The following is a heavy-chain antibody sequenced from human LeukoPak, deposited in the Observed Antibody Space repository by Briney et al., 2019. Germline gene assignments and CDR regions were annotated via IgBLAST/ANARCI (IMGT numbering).Heavy chain of an antibody. D-gene: IGHD3-3*02. CDR2: IYYSGST. CDR3: ARFFSIEGMRYFQH. Sequence: PSQTLSLTCTVSGGSIRSGGYYWSWIRQHPGKGLEWIGYIYYSGSTHYNPSLKSRVTISVDTSKNQFSLKLSSVTAVDTAVYYCARFFSIEGMRYFQHWGQGTLVTVSS. J-gene: IGHJ1*01. V-gene: IGHV4-31*03. CDR1: GGSIRSGGYY.